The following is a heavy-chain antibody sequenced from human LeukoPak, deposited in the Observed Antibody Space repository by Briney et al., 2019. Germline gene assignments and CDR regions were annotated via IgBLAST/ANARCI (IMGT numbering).Heavy chain of an antibody. D-gene: IGHD2-15*01. V-gene: IGHV1-18*01. CDR2: ISAYNGNT. J-gene: IGHJ4*02. CDR3: ARGYCSGGSCGDYFDY. Sequence: ASVKVSCKVSGYTLTELSMHWVRQAPGKGLEWMGWISAYNGNTNCAQKLQGRVTMTTDTSTSTAYMELRSLRSDDTAVYYCARGYCSGGSCGDYFDYWGQGTLVTVSS. CDR1: GYTLTELS.